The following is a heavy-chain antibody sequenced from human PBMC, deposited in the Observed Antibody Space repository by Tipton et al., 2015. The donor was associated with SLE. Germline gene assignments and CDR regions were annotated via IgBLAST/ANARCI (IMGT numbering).Heavy chain of an antibody. CDR3: AKDKATSASRGYHFDS. CDR2: IRFDGSDT. J-gene: IGHJ4*02. Sequence: SLRLSCAASGFTFSSYWMHWVRQAPGKGLEWVAFIRFDGSDTYYADSVRGRLTISRDNSKNTLFLQMNSLRPEDTALYYCAKDKATSASRGYHFDSWGQGTLVTVSS. D-gene: IGHD3-22*01. CDR1: GFTFSSYW. V-gene: IGHV3-30*02.